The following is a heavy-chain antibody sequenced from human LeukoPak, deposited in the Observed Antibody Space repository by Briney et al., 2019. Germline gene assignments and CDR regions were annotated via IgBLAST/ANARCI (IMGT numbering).Heavy chain of an antibody. CDR1: GFPFSDFS. D-gene: IGHD3-10*02. V-gene: IGHV3-23*01. Sequence: GGSLRLSCATSGFPFSDFSMTWVRQGPGKGLEWISTTNSGGTTTYYAESVKGRFTISRDNFKNALYLQMSSLRVEDTAIYYCAKQSYARSLGEGGPGTLVTVSS. CDR2: TNSGGTTT. J-gene: IGHJ4*02. CDR3: AKQSYARSLGE.